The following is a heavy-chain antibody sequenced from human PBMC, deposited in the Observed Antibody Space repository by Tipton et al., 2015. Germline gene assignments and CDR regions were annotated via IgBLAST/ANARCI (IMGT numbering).Heavy chain of an antibody. CDR2: IYYSGST. CDR3: ARASIIQGYYHDSSRYYLFNS. J-gene: IGHJ1*01. Sequence: TLSLTCTVSGHSITTDNYWGWVRQSPGKGLEWIGYIYYSGSTNYNPSLRSRVAMSMDTSKNQFSLKLSSVIAADTAVYYCARASIIQGYYHDSSRYYLFNSWGQGTLVTVSS. D-gene: IGHD3-22*01. V-gene: IGHV4-59*01. CDR1: GHSITTDNY.